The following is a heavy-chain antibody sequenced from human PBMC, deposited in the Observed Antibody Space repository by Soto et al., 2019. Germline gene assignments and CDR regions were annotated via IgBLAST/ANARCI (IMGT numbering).Heavy chain of an antibody. Sequence: GGSLRLSCAASGFTFSSYDMRWVRQATGKGLEWVSAIGTAGDTYYPGSVKGRFTISRENAKNSLYLQMNSLRAGDTAVYYCAREMYCSGGSCHQGAFDIWGQGTMVTVSS. V-gene: IGHV3-13*01. CDR2: IGTAGDT. J-gene: IGHJ3*02. CDR3: AREMYCSGGSCHQGAFDI. D-gene: IGHD2-15*01. CDR1: GFTFSSYD.